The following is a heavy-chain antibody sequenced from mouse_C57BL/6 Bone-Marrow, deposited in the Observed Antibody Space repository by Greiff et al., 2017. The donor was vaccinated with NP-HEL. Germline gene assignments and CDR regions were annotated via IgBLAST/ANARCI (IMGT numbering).Heavy chain of an antibody. CDR2: ISDGGSYT. Sequence: EVKLMESGGGLVKPGGSLKLSCAASGFTFSSYAMSWVRQTPEQRLEWVATISDGGSYTYYPDNVKGRFTISRDNAKNNLYMQMSHLKSEDTAMYYCARARKDYSNYDAMDYWGQGTSVTVSS. J-gene: IGHJ4*01. CDR3: ARARKDYSNYDAMDY. CDR1: GFTFSSYA. V-gene: IGHV5-4*03. D-gene: IGHD2-5*01.